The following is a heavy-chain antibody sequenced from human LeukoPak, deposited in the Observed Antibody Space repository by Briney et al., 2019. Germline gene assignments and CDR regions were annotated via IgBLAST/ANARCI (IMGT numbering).Heavy chain of an antibody. CDR2: IKPDGSVK. V-gene: IGHV3-7*01. CDR1: GITFSSSW. Sequence: GGSLRLSCVASGITFSSSWMSWVRQAPGKGLEWVANIKPDGSVKYYADSVKGRFTISRDNAENSLYLQMNSLRTEDTAVYYCARDQPDPAGTGPRFDYWGQGSLVTVSS. J-gene: IGHJ4*02. CDR3: ARDQPDPAGTGPRFDY. D-gene: IGHD1-1*01.